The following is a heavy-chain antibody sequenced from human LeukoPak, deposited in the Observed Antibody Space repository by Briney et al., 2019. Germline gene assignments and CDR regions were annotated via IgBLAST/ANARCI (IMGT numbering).Heavy chain of an antibody. CDR2: INWNGGST. D-gene: IGHD3-22*01. CDR3: ARSDSSGYDDAFDI. Sequence: GGSLRLSCAASGFTFDDYGMSWVRQAPGKGLEWVSGINWNGGSTGYADSVKGRFTISRDNAKNSLYLQMNSLRAEDTALYYCARSDSSGYDDAFDIWGQGTMVTVSS. V-gene: IGHV3-20*04. CDR1: GFTFDDYG. J-gene: IGHJ3*02.